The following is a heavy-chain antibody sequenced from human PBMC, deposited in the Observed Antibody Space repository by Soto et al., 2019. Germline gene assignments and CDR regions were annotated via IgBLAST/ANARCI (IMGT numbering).Heavy chain of an antibody. CDR2: IHNSGSL. J-gene: IGHJ6*02. V-gene: IGHV4-31*03. Sequence: QVQLQESGPGLVRPSQILSLNCTVSGGSMTSGGYYWNWIRHPPGMGLEWIGFIHNSGSLYYNPSLRSRLLISLDTSQNQVSLRLSSVTVADSAGYYCARRGDTLPSFYFGMDVWGQGTTVTVSS. D-gene: IGHD2-21*02. CDR1: GGSMTSGGYY. CDR3: ARRGDTLPSFYFGMDV.